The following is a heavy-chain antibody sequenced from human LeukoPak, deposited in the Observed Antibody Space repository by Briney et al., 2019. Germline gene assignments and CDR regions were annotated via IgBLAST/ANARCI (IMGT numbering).Heavy chain of an antibody. D-gene: IGHD5-18*01. CDR2: FYHSGNT. V-gene: IGHV4-59*08. CDR3: AGVSGYSYAYLY. Sequence: SETLSLTCTVSGGSISSYYWSWIRQPPGKGLEWIGYFYHSGNTNYNPSLKSRVTISVDTSKNEFSLKVGSVTAADTAVYLCAGVSGYSYAYLYWGQGTLVTVSS. CDR1: GGSISSYY. J-gene: IGHJ4*02.